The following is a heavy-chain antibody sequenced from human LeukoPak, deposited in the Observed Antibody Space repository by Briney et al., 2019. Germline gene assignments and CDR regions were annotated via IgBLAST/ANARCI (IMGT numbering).Heavy chain of an antibody. J-gene: IGHJ3*02. CDR3: ARERTMVRGVYDAFDI. CDR1: GGSISSYY. CDR2: IYYSGST. V-gene: IGHV4-59*01. Sequence: SETLSLTCTVSGGSISSYYWSWIRQPPGKGLEWIGYIYYSGSTNYNPSLKSRVTISVDTSKNQFSLKLSSVTAADTAVYYCARERTMVRGVYDAFDIWGQGTMVTVSS. D-gene: IGHD3-10*01.